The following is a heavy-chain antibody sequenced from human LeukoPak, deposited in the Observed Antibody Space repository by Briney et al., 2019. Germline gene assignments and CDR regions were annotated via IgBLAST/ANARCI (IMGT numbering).Heavy chain of an antibody. D-gene: IGHD6-13*01. CDR3: ARDPGAAAGYDY. J-gene: IGHJ4*02. V-gene: IGHV3-21*01. CDR2: ISSSSSYI. CDR1: GFTFSSYS. Sequence: GGSLRLSCAASGFTFSSYSMNWVRQAPGKGLEWVSSISSSSSYIYYADSVKGRFTISRDNAKNSLYLQMNSLGAEDTAVYYCARDPGAAAGYDYWGQGTLVTVSS.